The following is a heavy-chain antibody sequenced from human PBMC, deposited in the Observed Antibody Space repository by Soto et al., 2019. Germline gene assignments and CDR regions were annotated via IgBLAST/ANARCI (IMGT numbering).Heavy chain of an antibody. CDR2: MNPNSGNT. CDR1: GYTFTSYD. Sequence: ASVKVSCKASGYTFTSYDINWVRQATGQGLEWMGWMNPNSGNTGYAQKFQGRVTMARNTSISTAYMELSSLRSEDTAVYYCARGGSGNWNFDYWGQGTLVTVSS. J-gene: IGHJ4*02. D-gene: IGHD1-1*01. V-gene: IGHV1-8*01. CDR3: ARGGSGNWNFDY.